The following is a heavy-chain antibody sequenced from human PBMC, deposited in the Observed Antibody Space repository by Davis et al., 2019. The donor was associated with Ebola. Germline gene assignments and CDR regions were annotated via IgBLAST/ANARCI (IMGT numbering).Heavy chain of an antibody. CDR2: SIDSGST. Sequence: SETLSLTCAVYGGSFSGYYWSWIRQSPGKGVEWIGESIDSGSTNYNPSLKSRVTISVDTSKNQFSLKLSSVTAADTAVYYCARTWELPYYYYGMDVWGQGTTVTVSS. D-gene: IGHD1-26*01. CDR3: ARTWELPYYYYGMDV. V-gene: IGHV4-34*12. CDR1: GGSFSGYY. J-gene: IGHJ6*02.